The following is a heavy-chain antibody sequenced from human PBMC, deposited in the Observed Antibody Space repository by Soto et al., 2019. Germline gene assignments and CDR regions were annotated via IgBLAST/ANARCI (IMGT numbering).Heavy chain of an antibody. J-gene: IGHJ4*01. CDR2: MNPSSGET. CDR1: GYNFTNFD. D-gene: IGHD2-15*01. Sequence: ASVKVSCKTSGYNFTNFDSNWVRQAPGLGLVWMGWMNPSSGETGSAQNFQGRVTMTRDISTRTFFMQLTSLRSEDTAIYYCASLAEYCNGIKCSSNFDFLGRGTQVTVYS. V-gene: IGHV1-8*01. CDR3: ASLAEYCNGIKCSSNFDF.